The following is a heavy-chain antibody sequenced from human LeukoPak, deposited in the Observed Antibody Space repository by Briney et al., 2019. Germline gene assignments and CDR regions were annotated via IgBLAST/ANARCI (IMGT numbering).Heavy chain of an antibody. CDR3: AREEVWGIAVAGTYHFDY. D-gene: IGHD6-19*01. CDR1: GGSFSGYY. Sequence: SETLSLTCAVYGGSFSGYYWSWIRQPPGKGLEWIGEINHSGSTNYNPSLKSRVTISVDTSKNQFSLKLSSVTAADTAVYYCAREEVWGIAVAGTYHFDYWGQGTLVTVSS. V-gene: IGHV4-34*01. CDR2: INHSGST. J-gene: IGHJ4*02.